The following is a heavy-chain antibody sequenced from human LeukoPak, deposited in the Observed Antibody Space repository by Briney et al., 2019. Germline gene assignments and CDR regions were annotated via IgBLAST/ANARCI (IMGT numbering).Heavy chain of an antibody. CDR1: GFTFSSYS. V-gene: IGHV3-53*01. Sequence: GGSLRLSCAASGFTFSSYSMNWVRQAPGKGLEWVSVIYSGGSTNYADSVKGRFTISRDNSKNTLYLQMNSLRAEDTAVYYCAREICTNGVCYNDYWGQGTLVTVSS. CDR3: AREICTNGVCYNDY. D-gene: IGHD2-8*01. CDR2: IYSGGST. J-gene: IGHJ4*02.